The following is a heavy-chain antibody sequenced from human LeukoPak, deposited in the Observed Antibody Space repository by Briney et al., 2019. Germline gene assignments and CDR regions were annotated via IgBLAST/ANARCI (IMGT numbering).Heavy chain of an antibody. CDR1: GGSISSYY. CDR3: ARDQVAVAGTMGLDY. CDR2: IYTSGST. V-gene: IGHV4-4*07. J-gene: IGHJ4*02. D-gene: IGHD6-19*01. Sequence: PSETLSLTCTVSGGSISSYYWSWIPQPAGKGLEWIGRIYTSGSTNYNPSLKSRVTMSVDTSKNQFSLKLSSVTAADTAVYYCARDQVAVAGTMGLDYWGQGSLVTVSS.